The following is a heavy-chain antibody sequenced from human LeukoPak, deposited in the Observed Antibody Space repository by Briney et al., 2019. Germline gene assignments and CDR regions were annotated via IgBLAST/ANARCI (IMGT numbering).Heavy chain of an antibody. CDR2: IWYNGGT. CDR1: GGSLTNYY. D-gene: IGHD3-22*01. Sequence: PSETLSLTCTVSGGSLTNYYWSWIRQAPGKALEWIGYIWYNGGTNYNPSLNSRISVLVDTSKNQFSLKLSSVTAADTAVYYCARDGGWLVPPYAFDVWGQGTMVSVSA. J-gene: IGHJ3*01. V-gene: IGHV4-59*12. CDR3: ARDGGWLVPPYAFDV.